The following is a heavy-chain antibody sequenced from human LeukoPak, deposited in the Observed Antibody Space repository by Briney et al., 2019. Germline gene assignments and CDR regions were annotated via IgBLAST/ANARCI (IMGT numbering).Heavy chain of an antibody. J-gene: IGHJ4*02. CDR3: ARGPFSSSIGTGAY. Sequence: GGSLRLSCEGSGFTFSDYWMHWVRQAPGKGLVWVSRINTDGSSTSYADSVKGRFTISRDNARNTLYLQMNSLRAEDTAVYYCARGPFSSSIGTGAYWGQGTLVTVSS. V-gene: IGHV3-74*01. CDR2: INTDGSST. D-gene: IGHD2-2*01. CDR1: GFTFSDYW.